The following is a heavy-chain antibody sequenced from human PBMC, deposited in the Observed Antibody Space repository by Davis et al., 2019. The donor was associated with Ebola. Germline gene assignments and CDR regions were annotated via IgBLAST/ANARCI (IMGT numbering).Heavy chain of an antibody. CDR2: VYYSGTT. D-gene: IGHD2-8*02. CDR1: GGSVTSGSYY. Sequence: SETLSLSCTVSGGSVTSGSYYWTWIRQPPGKGLEWIGNVYYSGTTTYNPSLKSPVTISVDTSENQFSLNLISVTAADTAVYYCARDYWATEGAFDVWGQGTLVTVAS. V-gene: IGHV4-61*01. J-gene: IGHJ3*01. CDR3: ARDYWATEGAFDV.